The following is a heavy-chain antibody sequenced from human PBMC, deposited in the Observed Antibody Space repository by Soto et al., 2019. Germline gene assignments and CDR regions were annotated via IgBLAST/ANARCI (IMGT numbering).Heavy chain of an antibody. Sequence: PGGSLRLSCVASEFTFSNYAMSWVRKAPGKGLEWVSAISANGGTTYYIDSVKGRFTISRDNSKNTVYLQMNSLRAGDTAIYYCTTRGNYYYYYGIDAWGQGTMVTVS. CDR2: ISANGGTT. V-gene: IGHV3-23*01. CDR1: EFTFSNYA. CDR3: TTRGNYYYYYGIDA. D-gene: IGHD3-10*01. J-gene: IGHJ6*02.